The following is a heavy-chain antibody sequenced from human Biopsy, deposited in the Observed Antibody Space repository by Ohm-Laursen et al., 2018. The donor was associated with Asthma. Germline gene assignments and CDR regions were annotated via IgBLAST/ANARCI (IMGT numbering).Heavy chain of an antibody. D-gene: IGHD4-17*01. CDR2: HDHEEGGT. Sequence: ATVKISCKLSGYSLTDLSMHWVLQAPGQGLEWMGGHDHEEGGTVNARRFQGRVTMTEDTSTDTAYMELSSLSSDDTAVYYCASDFPKDYVRYNFQFWGQGTLVTVSS. CDR1: GYSLTDLS. V-gene: IGHV1-24*01. J-gene: IGHJ4*02. CDR3: ASDFPKDYVRYNFQF.